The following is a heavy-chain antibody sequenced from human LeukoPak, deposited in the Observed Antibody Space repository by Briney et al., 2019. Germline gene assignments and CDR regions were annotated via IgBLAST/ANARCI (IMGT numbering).Heavy chain of an antibody. Sequence: KPSETLSLTCNVSGASMSNYYWVWIRQPPGKGLEWIGSIYHSGTTYSGSTYYNPSLKSRVTISLDTSKNQFSLKVGSMTAADTAVYYCARLSTVTTSFDYWGQGTLVTVPS. CDR2: IYHSGTTYSGST. CDR3: ARLSTVTTSFDY. D-gene: IGHD4-11*01. V-gene: IGHV4-39*07. J-gene: IGHJ4*02. CDR1: GASMSNYY.